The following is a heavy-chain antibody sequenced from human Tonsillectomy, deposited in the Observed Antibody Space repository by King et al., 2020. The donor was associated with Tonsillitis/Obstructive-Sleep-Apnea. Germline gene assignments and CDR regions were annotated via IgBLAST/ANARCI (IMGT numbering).Heavy chain of an antibody. D-gene: IGHD5-18*01. J-gene: IGHJ5*02. CDR1: GFTFSSYA. Sequence: VQLVESGGGVVQPGRSLRLSCAASGFTFSSYAMYWVRQAPGKGLEWVAVISYDGSNKYYADSVKGRFTISRDNSKNTLYLQMNSLRAEDTAVYYCASGYRYGYLSDNWFDPWGQGTLVTVSS. CDR2: ISYDGSNK. V-gene: IGHV3-30*04. CDR3: ASGYRYGYLSDNWFDP.